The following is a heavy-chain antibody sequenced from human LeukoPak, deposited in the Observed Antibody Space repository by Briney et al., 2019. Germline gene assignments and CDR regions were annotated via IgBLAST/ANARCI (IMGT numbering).Heavy chain of an antibody. CDR3: AREFLDSSSWYKYYYYGMDV. D-gene: IGHD6-13*01. CDR1: GYTFTSYG. CDR2: ISAYNGNT. V-gene: IGHV1-18*01. Sequence: ASVKVSCKASGYTFTSYGISWVRQAPGQGLEWMGWISAYNGNTNYAQKLQGRVTMTTDTSTSTAYMELRILRSDDTAVYYCAREFLDSSSWYKYYYYGMDVWGQGTTVTVSS. J-gene: IGHJ6*02.